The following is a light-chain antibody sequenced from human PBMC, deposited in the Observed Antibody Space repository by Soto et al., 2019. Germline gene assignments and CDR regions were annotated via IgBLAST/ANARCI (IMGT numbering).Light chain of an antibody. CDR2: AAF. CDR3: LQHNSYPLT. Sequence: DIQMTQSPSSLSASVGDRVTFTCRASQGVAKDLAWYQQKPGKAPKRLIYAAFSLQSGVPSRFSGSGGGTEFTLTISSLQPEVFATYYCLQHNSYPLTCGGGTKVEMK. V-gene: IGKV1-17*01. J-gene: IGKJ4*01. CDR1: QGVAKD.